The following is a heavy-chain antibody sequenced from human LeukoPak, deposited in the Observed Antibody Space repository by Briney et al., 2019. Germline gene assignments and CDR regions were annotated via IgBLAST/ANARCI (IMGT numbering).Heavy chain of an antibody. J-gene: IGHJ6*02. Sequence: HPGGSLRLSCAASGFTFSSYAMSWVRQAPGKGLEWVSAISGSGGSTYYADSVKGRFTISRDNSKNTLYLQMNSLRAEDTAVYYCLCVPPRTYYYDRSDGMDVWGQGTTVTVSS. CDR1: GFTFSSYA. CDR2: ISGSGGST. D-gene: IGHD3-22*01. V-gene: IGHV3-23*01. CDR3: LCVPPRTYYYDRSDGMDV.